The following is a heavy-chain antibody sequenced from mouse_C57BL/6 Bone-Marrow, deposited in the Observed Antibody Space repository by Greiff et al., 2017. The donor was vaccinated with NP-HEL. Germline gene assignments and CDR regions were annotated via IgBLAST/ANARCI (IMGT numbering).Heavy chain of an antibody. Sequence: VQLQQSGPGLVQPSQCLSISCTVSGFSFTSYGVHWVRQSPGKGLEWLGVIWRGGSSDYTAAFIYRLSISKDNSKSQVFVKMNSLLADDTAIYYCARTYYYAMDCWGQGTSVTVST. CDR3: ARTYYYAMDC. CDR1: GFSFTSYG. J-gene: IGHJ4*01. V-gene: IGHV2-2*01. CDR2: IWRGGSS.